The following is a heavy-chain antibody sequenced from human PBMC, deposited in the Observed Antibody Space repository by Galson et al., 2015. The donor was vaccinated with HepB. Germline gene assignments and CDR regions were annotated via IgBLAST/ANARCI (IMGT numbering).Heavy chain of an antibody. CDR1: GGTFSSYA. CDR3: ASATDYGGNSEDY. Sequence: SVKVSCKASGGTFSSYAISWVRQAPGQGLEWMGGIIPIFGTANYAQKFQGRVTITADESTSTAYMELSSLRSEDTAAYYCASATDYGGNSEDYWGQGTLVTVSS. V-gene: IGHV1-69*13. J-gene: IGHJ4*02. CDR2: IIPIFGTA. D-gene: IGHD4-23*01.